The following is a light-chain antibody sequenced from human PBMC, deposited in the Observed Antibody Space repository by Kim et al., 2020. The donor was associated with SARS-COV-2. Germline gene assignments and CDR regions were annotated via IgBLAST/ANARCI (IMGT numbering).Light chain of an antibody. V-gene: IGKV3-20*01. J-gene: IGKJ2*01. CDR2: GSS. Sequence: PGERATLSCKASRTVSTPFLAWYQQRPGQRPRLLISGSSTRATGIPDRFSGSSSGTDFTLTINRLEPEDFAVYYCQQYGTAPYTFGQGTKLEI. CDR3: QQYGTAPYT. CDR1: RTVSTPF.